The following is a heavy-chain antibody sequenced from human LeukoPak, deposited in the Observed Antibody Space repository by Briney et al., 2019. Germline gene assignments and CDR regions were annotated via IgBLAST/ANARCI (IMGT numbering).Heavy chain of an antibody. J-gene: IGHJ4*02. CDR1: GFTFSSYW. CDR2: IKQDGSEK. CDR3: AKKKGGLISYFDY. V-gene: IGHV3-7*03. D-gene: IGHD3-16*01. Sequence: GGSLRLSCAASGFTFSSYWMSWVRQAPRKGLEWVANIKQDGSEKYYVDSVKGRYTISRDNAKNSLCLQMNSLRAEDTALYYCAKKKGGLISYFDYWGQGTLVTVSS.